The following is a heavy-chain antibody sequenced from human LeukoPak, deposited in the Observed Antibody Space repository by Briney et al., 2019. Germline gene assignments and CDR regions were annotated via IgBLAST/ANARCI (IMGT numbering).Heavy chain of an antibody. CDR1: GFTFSNYG. D-gene: IGHD2-21*02. Sequence: GRSLRLSCAASGFTFSNYGLHWVRQAPGNGLEWVALISYDGRSNKYYADSVKGRFTISRDNSKNTLYLQMNSLRAEDTAVYYCAKDRASGSDWYSDGFGMWGQGTMVTVSS. CDR3: AKDRASGSDWYSDGFGM. CDR2: ISYDGRSNK. J-gene: IGHJ3*02. V-gene: IGHV3-30*18.